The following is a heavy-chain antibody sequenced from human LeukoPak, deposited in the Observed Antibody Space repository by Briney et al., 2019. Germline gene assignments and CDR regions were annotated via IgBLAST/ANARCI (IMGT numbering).Heavy chain of an antibody. CDR2: IVVGSGNT. V-gene: IGHV1-58*02. Sequence: ASVKVSCKASGFTFTSSAMQWVRQARGQRLEWIGWIVVGSGNTNYAQKFQERVTITRDMSTSTAYMELSSLRSEDTAVYYCTTLYDILTGNWGQGTLVTVSS. D-gene: IGHD3-9*01. CDR3: TTLYDILTGN. J-gene: IGHJ4*02. CDR1: GFTFTSSA.